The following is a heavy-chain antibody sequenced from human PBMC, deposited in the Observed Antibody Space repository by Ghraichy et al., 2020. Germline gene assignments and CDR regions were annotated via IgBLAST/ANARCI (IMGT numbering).Heavy chain of an antibody. CDR3: ARAQMDYVWGSYRLAPYHWFDP. V-gene: IGHV4-34*01. CDR2: INHSGST. J-gene: IGHJ5*02. CDR1: GGSFSGYY. D-gene: IGHD3-16*02. Sequence: SETLSLTCAVYGGSFSGYYWSWIRQPPGKGLEWIGEINHSGSTNYNPSLKSRVTISVDTSKNQFSLKLSSVTAADTAVYYCARAQMDYVWGSYRLAPYHWFDPWGQGTLVTVSS.